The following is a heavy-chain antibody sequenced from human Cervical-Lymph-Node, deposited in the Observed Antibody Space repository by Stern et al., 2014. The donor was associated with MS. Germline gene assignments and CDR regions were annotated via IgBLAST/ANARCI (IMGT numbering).Heavy chain of an antibody. CDR2: IIPIFGPA. CDR1: GGTFSTER. CDR3: ARLGSGYDSSYLDF. Sequence: MQLVESGSVAKKPGSSVKVSCKVSGGTFSTERISWVRQAPGQGPEVLGSIIPIFGPADYARQFQDRVTIIADESTSEVHMELSSLRSEDTGVYYCARLGSGYDSSYLDFWGQGSLVTVSS. J-gene: IGHJ4*02. V-gene: IGHV1-69*01. D-gene: IGHD5-12*01.